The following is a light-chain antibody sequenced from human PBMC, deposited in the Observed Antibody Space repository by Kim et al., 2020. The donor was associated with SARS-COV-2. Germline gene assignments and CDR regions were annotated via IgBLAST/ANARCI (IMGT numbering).Light chain of an antibody. J-gene: IGLJ3*02. CDR1: TGAVTSGHY. Sequence: PGGTVTLTCGSSTGAVTSGHYPFWFQQKPGQAPRTLIYGSSSKHSWPPARFSGSVLGGKAALTLSGAQPEDEAEYYCLLTHSGVGVIGGGTQLTVL. CDR3: LLTHSGVGV. CDR2: GSS. V-gene: IGLV7-46*01.